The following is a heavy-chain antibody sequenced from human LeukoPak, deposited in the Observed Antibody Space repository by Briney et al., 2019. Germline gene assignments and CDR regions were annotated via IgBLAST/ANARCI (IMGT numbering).Heavy chain of an antibody. V-gene: IGHV1-69*13. D-gene: IGHD3-16*01. Sequence: ASVKVSCKASGYIFTDYYMHWVRQAPGQGLEWMGGIIPIFGTANYAQKFQGRVTITADESTSTAYMELSSLRSEDTAVYYCARDPLRRGVTTFGRFDYWGQGTLVTVSS. J-gene: IGHJ4*02. CDR1: GYIFTDYY. CDR3: ARDPLRRGVTTFGRFDY. CDR2: IIPIFGTA.